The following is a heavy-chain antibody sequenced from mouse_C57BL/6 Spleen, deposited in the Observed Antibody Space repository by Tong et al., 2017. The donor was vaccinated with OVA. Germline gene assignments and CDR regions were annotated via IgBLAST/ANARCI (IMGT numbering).Heavy chain of an antibody. V-gene: IGHV5-6*01. CDR2: ISSGGSYT. CDR3: ARHPYGNYWYFDV. D-gene: IGHD2-1*01. CDR1: GFTFSSFG. J-gene: IGHJ1*01. Sequence: EVQLQESGGGLVQPGGSRKLSCAASGFTFSSFGMHWVRQAPDKRLEWVATISSGGSYTYYPDSVKGRFTISRDNAKNTLYLQMSSLKSEDTAMYYCARHPYGNYWYFDVWGAGTTVTVSS.